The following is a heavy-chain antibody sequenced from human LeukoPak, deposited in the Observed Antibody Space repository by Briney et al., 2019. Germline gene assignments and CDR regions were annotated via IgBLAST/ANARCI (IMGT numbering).Heavy chain of an antibody. J-gene: IGHJ6*03. CDR2: ISSSGNTI. Sequence: GGSLRLSCAASGFTFSNAWMNWVRQAPGKGLEWVSYISSSGNTICHADSVKGRFTISRDNAKNSVFLQMNSLRVEDTGVYYCARAEGPWGVDRMYCSFMDVWGKGTTVTISS. D-gene: IGHD3-10*01. CDR3: ARAEGPWGVDRMYCSFMDV. V-gene: IGHV3-48*04. CDR1: GFTFSNAW.